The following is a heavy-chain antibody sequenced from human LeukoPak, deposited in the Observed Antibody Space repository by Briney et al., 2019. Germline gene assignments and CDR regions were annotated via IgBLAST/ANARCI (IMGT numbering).Heavy chain of an antibody. CDR1: GFTFSSYA. CDR3: ARGYSSLDP. D-gene: IGHD6-19*01. CDR2: ISSTGGST. J-gene: IGHJ5*02. Sequence: PGGSLRLSCAASGFTFSSYAMSWVRQAPGQGLEWVSGISSTGGSTYYADSVKGRFTISRDNSKNTLYLQMNSLTAEDTAVYYCARGYSSLDPWGQGTLVTVSS. V-gene: IGHV3-23*01.